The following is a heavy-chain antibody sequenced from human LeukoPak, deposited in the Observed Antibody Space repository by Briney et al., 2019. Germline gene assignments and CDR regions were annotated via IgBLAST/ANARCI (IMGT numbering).Heavy chain of an antibody. CDR3: ARDIGIAAAGTLDY. CDR1: GFTFSTYG. CDR2: IWYDGSNK. V-gene: IGHV3-33*01. D-gene: IGHD6-13*01. J-gene: IGHJ4*02. Sequence: GRSLRLSCAASGFTFSTYGMHWVRQAPGKGLEWVAVIWYDGSNKYYADSVKGRFTISRDNSKNTLYLQMNSLRAEDTAVYYCARDIGIAAAGTLDYWGQGTLVTVSS.